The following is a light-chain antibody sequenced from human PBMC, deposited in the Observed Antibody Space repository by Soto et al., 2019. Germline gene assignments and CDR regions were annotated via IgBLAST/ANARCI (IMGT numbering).Light chain of an antibody. CDR2: AAS. CDR1: QGIRTD. J-gene: IGKJ1*01. Sequence: AIQMTQSPSSLSASVGDRVTITCRASQGIRTDLGWYQQKPGKAPKLLIYAASSLHSGVPSRFSGSGSGTDFTLTISNLQPEDFATYYCLQDYTYPRAFGQGTKVDIK. V-gene: IGKV1-6*01. CDR3: LQDYTYPRA.